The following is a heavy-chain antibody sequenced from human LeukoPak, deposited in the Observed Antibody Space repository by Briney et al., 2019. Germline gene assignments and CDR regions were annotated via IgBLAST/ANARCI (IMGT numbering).Heavy chain of an antibody. V-gene: IGHV3-48*02. CDR3: AKGATPFDF. CDR1: GFTFSSYS. CDR2: ISSSSSTI. Sequence: SGGSLRLSCAASGFTFSSYSMNWVRQAPGKGLEYVSYISSSSSTIYYGDSVKGRFTISRDNAKNSLCLQMNSLRDEDTAVYYCAKGATPFDFWGQGTLVTVSS. D-gene: IGHD1-26*01. J-gene: IGHJ4*02.